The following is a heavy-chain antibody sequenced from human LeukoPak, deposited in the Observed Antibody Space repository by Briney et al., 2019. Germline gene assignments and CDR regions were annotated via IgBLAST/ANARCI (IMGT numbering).Heavy chain of an antibody. D-gene: IGHD2-15*01. J-gene: IGHJ5*02. CDR2: IWYDGSNK. CDR3: ARDLRGGHWFDP. Sequence: GGSLRLSCAAPGFTFSSYGMHWVRQAPGKGLEWVAVIWYDGSNKYYADSVKGRFTISRDNSKNTLYLQMNSLRAEDTAVYYCARDLRGGHWFDPWGQGTLVTVSS. V-gene: IGHV3-33*01. CDR1: GFTFSSYG.